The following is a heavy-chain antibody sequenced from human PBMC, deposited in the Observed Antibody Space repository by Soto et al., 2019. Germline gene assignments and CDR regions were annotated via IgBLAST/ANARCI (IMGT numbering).Heavy chain of an antibody. V-gene: IGHV4-34*01. Sequence: SETLSLTCAVYGGSFSGYYWSWIRQPPGKGLEWIGEINHSGSTNYNPSLKSRVTISVDTSKNQFSLKLSSVTAADTAVYYCAREPSGSYLVRYYYYYGMDVWGQGTTVTVSS. CDR3: AREPSGSYLVRYYYYYGMDV. D-gene: IGHD3-10*01. CDR1: GGSFSGYY. CDR2: INHSGST. J-gene: IGHJ6*02.